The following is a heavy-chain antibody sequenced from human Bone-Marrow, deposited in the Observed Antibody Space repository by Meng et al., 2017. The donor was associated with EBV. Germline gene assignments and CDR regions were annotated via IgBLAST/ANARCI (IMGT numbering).Heavy chain of an antibody. CDR3: SRDLAGSDDS. D-gene: IGHD1-14*01. Sequence: LLEESGGALVQPGGSLRLSCAASGFTFSRYWMHWVRQVPGEGLVWVSRINEYGSVTNYADSVKGRFTISRDNTKNTLYLQMNSLRAEDIGLYFCSRDLAGSDDSWGQGTLVTVSS. CDR1: GFTFSRYW. V-gene: IGHV3-74*01. J-gene: IGHJ5*01. CDR2: INEYGSVT.